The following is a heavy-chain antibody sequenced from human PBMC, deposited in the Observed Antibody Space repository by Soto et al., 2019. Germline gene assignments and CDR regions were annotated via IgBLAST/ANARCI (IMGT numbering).Heavy chain of an antibody. CDR1: GGTFSSYA. J-gene: IGHJ5*02. D-gene: IGHD2-2*01. CDR3: ARAHTNKDIVVINWFDP. CDR2: IIPIFGTA. Sequence: SVKVSCNASGGTFSSYAISWVRQAPVQGLEWMGGIIPIFGTANYAQKFQGRVTITADESTSTAYMELSSLRSEDTAVYYCARAHTNKDIVVINWFDPWGQGTLVTVSS. V-gene: IGHV1-69*01.